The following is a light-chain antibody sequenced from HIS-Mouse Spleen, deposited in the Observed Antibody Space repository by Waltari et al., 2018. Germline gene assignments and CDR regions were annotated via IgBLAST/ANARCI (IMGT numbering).Light chain of an antibody. CDR2: DAS. CDR3: QQFNSYPVT. CDR1: PGISSA. V-gene: IGKV1-13*02. J-gene: IGKJ5*01. Sequence: AIQLTQSPSSLSASVGDRVTITCRASPGISSALAWYQQKPGKAPKLLIYDASSLESGVQSRFSGSGSGTDFTLTISSLQPEDFATYYCQQFNSYPVTFGQGTRLEIK.